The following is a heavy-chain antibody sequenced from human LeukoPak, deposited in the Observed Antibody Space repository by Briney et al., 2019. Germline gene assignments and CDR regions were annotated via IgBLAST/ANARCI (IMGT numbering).Heavy chain of an antibody. V-gene: IGHV1-46*01. CDR3: ARSGRGGYGDYYNAFDI. CDR2: INPSGGST. Sequence: ASVKVSCKASGYTFTSYYMHWVRQAPGQGLEWMGIINPSGGSTSYAQKFQGRVTMTRDTSTSTVYMELSSLRSEDTAVYYCARSGRGGYGDYYNAFDIWGQGTMVTVSS. D-gene: IGHD4-17*01. CDR1: GYTFTSYY. J-gene: IGHJ3*02.